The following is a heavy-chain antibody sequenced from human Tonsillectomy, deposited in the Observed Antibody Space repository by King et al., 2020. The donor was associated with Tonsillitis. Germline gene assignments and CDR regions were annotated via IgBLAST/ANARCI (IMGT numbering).Heavy chain of an antibody. CDR3: ARGSPYYDFRSGYSGYCYMDV. Sequence: VQLQESGPGLVKPSETLSLTCTVSRGSISDYYWNWIRHLPGKGLEWIGYTYNTGGTNYNPSLGSRVTISVDTSKNQVSLKVNSVTAADTAVYYCARGSPYYDFRSGYSGYCYMDVWGKGTTVSVSS. J-gene: IGHJ6*03. V-gene: IGHV4-59*01. D-gene: IGHD3-3*01. CDR1: RGSISDYY. CDR2: TYNTGGT.